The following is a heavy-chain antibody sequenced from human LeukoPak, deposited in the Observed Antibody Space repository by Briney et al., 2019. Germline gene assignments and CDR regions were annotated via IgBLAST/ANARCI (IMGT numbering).Heavy chain of an antibody. CDR3: ARESGSVTSEVDFDY. V-gene: IGHV3-15*01. Sequence: GGSLRLSCAASGFTFSNAWMSWVRQAPGKGLEWVGRIKSKTDGGTTDYAAPVKGRFTISRDDSKNTLYLQMNSLRAEDTAVYYCARESGSVTSEVDFDYWGQGTLVTVSS. J-gene: IGHJ4*02. CDR2: IKSKTDGGTT. CDR1: GFTFSNAW. D-gene: IGHD4-17*01.